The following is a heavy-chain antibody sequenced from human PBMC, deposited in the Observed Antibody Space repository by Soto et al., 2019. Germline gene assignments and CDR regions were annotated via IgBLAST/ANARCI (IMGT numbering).Heavy chain of an antibody. Sequence: QVQLMQSGAEVKKPGASVKVSCNASGDTFSDYYIHWVRQAPGQGLEWMGTVNPSGGHTTYSQHFLGRVTMTRDTSTSTLHMELTSLTSEDTAVYYCARGGHVVVVTAALDYWGQGTLVTVSS. CDR2: VNPSGGHT. D-gene: IGHD2-21*02. V-gene: IGHV1-46*01. CDR3: ARGGHVVVVTAALDY. CDR1: GDTFSDYY. J-gene: IGHJ4*02.